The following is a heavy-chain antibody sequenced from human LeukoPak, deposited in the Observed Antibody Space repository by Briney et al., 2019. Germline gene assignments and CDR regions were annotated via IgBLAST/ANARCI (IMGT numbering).Heavy chain of an antibody. Sequence: GGSLRLSCAASGFTFSDYYMSWICQAPGKGLEWVSYISSSGSTIYYADSVKGRFTISRDNAKNSLYLQMNSLRAEDTAVYYCARSLEAGYSSSWYWGYWGQGTLVTVSS. CDR2: ISSSGSTI. D-gene: IGHD6-13*01. CDR1: GFTFSDYY. V-gene: IGHV3-11*04. CDR3: ARSLEAGYSSSWYWGY. J-gene: IGHJ4*02.